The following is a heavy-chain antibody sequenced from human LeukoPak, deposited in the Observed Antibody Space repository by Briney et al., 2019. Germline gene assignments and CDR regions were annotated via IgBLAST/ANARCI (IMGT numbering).Heavy chain of an antibody. CDR2: INPNSGGT. J-gene: IGHJ1*01. V-gene: IGHV1-2*02. CDR3: AREWELLRKYLYH. Sequence: ASVKVSCKTSGYTFTGQYLHWVRQAPGQGLDWMGWINPNSGGTTYAQNFKGRVTMTWDTSISTAYMELSRLRSDDTAVYYCAREWELLRKYLYHWGQGTLVTVSS. D-gene: IGHD1-26*01. CDR1: GYTFTGQY.